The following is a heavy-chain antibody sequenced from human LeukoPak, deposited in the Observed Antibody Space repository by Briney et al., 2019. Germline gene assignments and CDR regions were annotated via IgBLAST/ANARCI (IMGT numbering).Heavy chain of an antibody. D-gene: IGHD3-22*01. J-gene: IGHJ4*02. Sequence: PGGSLRLSCAASGFTFSSYWMSWVRQAPGKGLEWVANIKQDGSEKYYVDSVEGRFTISRDNAKNSLYLQMNSLRAEDTAVYYCATYYYDSSGLLIPGDYWGQGTLVTVSS. CDR1: GFTFSSYW. V-gene: IGHV3-7*03. CDR3: ATYYYDSSGLLIPGDY. CDR2: IKQDGSEK.